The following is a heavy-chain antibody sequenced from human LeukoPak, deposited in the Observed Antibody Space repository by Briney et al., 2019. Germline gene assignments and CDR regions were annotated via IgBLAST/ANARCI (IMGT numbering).Heavy chain of an antibody. D-gene: IGHD3-22*01. Sequence: GGSLRLSCAASGFTFSSYSMNWVRQAPGKGLEWVSAISGRGSSTYYADSVKGRFTISRDNCKNMLDLQMNSLRAEDTAIYYCAKSARYYYDIWGQGTLVTVSS. V-gene: IGHV3-23*01. J-gene: IGHJ4*02. CDR2: ISGRGSST. CDR1: GFTFSSYS. CDR3: AKSARYYYDI.